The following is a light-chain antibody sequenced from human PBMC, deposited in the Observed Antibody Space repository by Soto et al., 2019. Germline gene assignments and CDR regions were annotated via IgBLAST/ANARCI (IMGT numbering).Light chain of an antibody. CDR1: RSNIGSNY. J-gene: IGLJ2*01. V-gene: IGLV1-47*01. CDR2: RNN. Sequence: QSVLTQPPSASGTPGQRVTISCSGSRSNIGSNYVYWYQQLPGTAPKLLTYRNNQRPSGVPDRFSGSKSGTSASLAISGLRSEDEADYYCAAWDDSLSAVVFGGGTKLTVL. CDR3: AAWDDSLSAVV.